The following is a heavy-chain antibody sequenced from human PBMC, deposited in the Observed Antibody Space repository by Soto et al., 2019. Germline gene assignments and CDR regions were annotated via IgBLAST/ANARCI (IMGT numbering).Heavy chain of an antibody. CDR2: IYPGDSDT. J-gene: IGHJ4*01. Sequence: GESLKISCKGSGYSFTSYWIGWVRQMPGKGLEWMGIIYPGDSDTRYSPSFQGRVTISADKSISTAYLQWSSLKASDTAMYYCASSFDYGGYDFDIWGQGTLVTVSS. CDR3: ASSFDYGGYDFDI. V-gene: IGHV5-51*01. D-gene: IGHD4-17*01. CDR1: GYSFTSYW.